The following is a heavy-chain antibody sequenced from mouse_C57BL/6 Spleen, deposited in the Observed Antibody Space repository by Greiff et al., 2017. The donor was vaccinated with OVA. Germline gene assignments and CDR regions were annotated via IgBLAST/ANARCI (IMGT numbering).Heavy chain of an antibody. Sequence: DVKLVESGAELVKPGASVKLSCTASGFNIKDYYMHWVKQRTEQGLEWIGRIDPEDGETKYAPKFQGKATITADTSSNTAYLQLSSLTSEDTAVYYCALGSSYLYYAMDYWGQGTSVTVSS. V-gene: IGHV14-2*01. J-gene: IGHJ4*01. CDR3: ALGSSYLYYAMDY. CDR2: IDPEDGET. CDR1: GFNIKDYY. D-gene: IGHD1-1*01.